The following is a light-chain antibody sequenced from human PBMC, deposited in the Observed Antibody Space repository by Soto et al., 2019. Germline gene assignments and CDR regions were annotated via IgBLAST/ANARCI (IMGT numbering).Light chain of an antibody. CDR1: QSVSSSY. CDR2: GAS. Sequence: EIVLTQSPGTLSLSPGERATLSCRASQSVSSSYLAWYQQKPGQAPRLLIYGASSRATCIPDRFSGSGSGTDFTLTISRLEPEDLAVYYCQQYGSSPGTFGRGTKVESK. CDR3: QQYGSSPGT. J-gene: IGKJ1*01. V-gene: IGKV3-20*01.